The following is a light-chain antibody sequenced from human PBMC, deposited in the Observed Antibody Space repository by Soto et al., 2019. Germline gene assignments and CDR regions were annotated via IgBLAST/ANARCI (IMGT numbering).Light chain of an antibody. J-gene: IGKJ1*01. CDR2: GAS. V-gene: IGKV3-20*01. Sequence: EIVLTQSPGTLSLSPGERATLSCRASQSVSSSYLAWYQQKPGQAPRLLIYGASSRATGIPDRFSSSGSGTNFTITISRLKLQDVAVYYSKKHGSPRTRTFAQRTKEKIK. CDR1: QSVSSSY. CDR3: KKHGSPRTRT.